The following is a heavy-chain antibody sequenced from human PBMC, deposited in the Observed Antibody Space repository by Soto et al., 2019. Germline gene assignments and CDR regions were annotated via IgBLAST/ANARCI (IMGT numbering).Heavy chain of an antibody. Sequence: GESLKISCEGSGYSFSNYWIAWVRQMPGKGLEWMGIIYPADSDTRYSPSFQGQVTISADKYINTAYLQWSSLKASDTATYYCARQFHDNSGCRYYYYGLDVWGQGTTVTVS. D-gene: IGHD6-19*01. J-gene: IGHJ6*02. CDR2: IYPADSDT. CDR1: GYSFSNYW. V-gene: IGHV5-51*01. CDR3: ARQFHDNSGCRYYYYGLDV.